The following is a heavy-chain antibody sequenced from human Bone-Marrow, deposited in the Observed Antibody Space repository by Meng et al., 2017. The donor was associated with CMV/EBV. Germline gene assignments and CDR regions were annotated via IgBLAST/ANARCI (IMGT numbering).Heavy chain of an antibody. CDR3: ARDMIARNWFDP. Sequence: GGSLRLSCAASGFTFSSYAMHWVRQAPGKGLEWVANIKQDGSEKYYVDSVKGRFTISRDNAKNSLYLQMNSLRAEDTAVYYCARDMIARNWFDPWGQGTLVTVSS. CDR2: IKQDGSEK. J-gene: IGHJ5*02. CDR1: GFTFSSYA. V-gene: IGHV3-7*01. D-gene: IGHD3-22*01.